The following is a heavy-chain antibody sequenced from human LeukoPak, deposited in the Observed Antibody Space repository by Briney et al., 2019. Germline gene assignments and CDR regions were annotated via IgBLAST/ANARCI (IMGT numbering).Heavy chain of an antibody. D-gene: IGHD6-13*01. CDR3: ARDRAAAGWFDP. J-gene: IGHJ5*02. V-gene: IGHV4-59*12. CDR1: GGSISSYY. Sequence: PSETLSLTCTVSGGSISSYYWSWIRQPAGKGLEWIGEIYHSGSTNYNPSLKSRVTISVDKSKNQFSLKLSSVTAADTAVYYCARDRAAAGWFDPWGQGTLVTVSS. CDR2: IYHSGST.